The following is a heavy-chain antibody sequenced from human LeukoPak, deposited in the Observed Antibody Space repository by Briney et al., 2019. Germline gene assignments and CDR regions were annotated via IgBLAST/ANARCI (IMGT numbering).Heavy chain of an antibody. Sequence: GGSLRLSCAASGFTFSDYYMSWIRQAPGKGLEWVSYISSSGSTIYYADSVKGRFTISRDNAKNSLYLQMNSPRAEDTAVYYCARWGYGSGSYYWTYYFDYWGQGTLVTVSS. CDR2: ISSSGSTI. CDR3: ARWGYGSGSYYWTYYFDY. D-gene: IGHD3-10*01. J-gene: IGHJ4*02. V-gene: IGHV3-11*01. CDR1: GFTFSDYY.